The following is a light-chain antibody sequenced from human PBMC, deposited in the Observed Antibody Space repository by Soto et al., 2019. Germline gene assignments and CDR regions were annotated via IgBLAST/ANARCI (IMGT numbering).Light chain of an antibody. CDR3: QQYGSSGT. Sequence: IVLTQYPGTLSLSPGERATLSCRASQRVSSNVAWYQQKPGQAPRLLIYGASNRATGIPDRFSGSGSGTDFTLTISRLEPEDFAVYYCQQYGSSGTFGQGTKVDIK. CDR2: GAS. CDR1: QRVSSN. J-gene: IGKJ1*01. V-gene: IGKV3-20*01.